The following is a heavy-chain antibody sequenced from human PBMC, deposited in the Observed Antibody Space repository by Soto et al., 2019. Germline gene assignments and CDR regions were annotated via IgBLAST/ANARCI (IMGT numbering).Heavy chain of an antibody. D-gene: IGHD4-4*01. CDR2: IIPIIGII. CDR1: GGTLGTYT. V-gene: IGHV1-69*04. J-gene: IGHJ5*02. Sequence: GASVEVSCKASGGTLGTYTITWVRQAHGQGLEWMGRIIPIIGIINYAQKFQGRVTISADKFTGTAYMELTGLRSDDTAVYYCAGDPDSHYNDSHASSYPWGQGTLVTVSS. CDR3: AGDPDSHYNDSHASSYP.